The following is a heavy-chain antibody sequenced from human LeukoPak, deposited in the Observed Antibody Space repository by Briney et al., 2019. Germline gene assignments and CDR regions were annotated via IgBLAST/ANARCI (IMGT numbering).Heavy chain of an antibody. CDR3: ARDGPRVSSGYYYGMDV. V-gene: IGHV1-2*02. CDR1: GYIFTGYY. J-gene: IGHJ6*02. CDR2: INPNSGGT. Sequence: ASVKVSCKASGYIFTGYYMHWVRQAPGQGLEWMGWINPNSGGTNYAQKFQGRVTMTRDTSISTAYMELSRLRPDDTAVYYCARDGPRVSSGYYYGMDVWGQGTTVTVSS. D-gene: IGHD3-22*01.